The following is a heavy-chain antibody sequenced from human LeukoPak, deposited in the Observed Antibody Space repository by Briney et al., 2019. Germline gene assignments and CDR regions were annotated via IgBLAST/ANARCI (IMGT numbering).Heavy chain of an antibody. J-gene: IGHJ6*03. V-gene: IGHV4-30-2*01. CDR1: GGSISSGGYY. CDR3: ARGRCSSTSCRGDYYYYYYMDV. CDR2: IYHSWST. Sequence: PSETLSLTCTVSGGSISSGGYYWSWIRQPPGKGLEWIGYIYHSWSTYYNPSLKSRVTISVDRSKNQFSLKLSSVTAADTAVYYCARGRCSSTSCRGDYYYYYYMDVWGKGTTVTVSS. D-gene: IGHD2-2*01.